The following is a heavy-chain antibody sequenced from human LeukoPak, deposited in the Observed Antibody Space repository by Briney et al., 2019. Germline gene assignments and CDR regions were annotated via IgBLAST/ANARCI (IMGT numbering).Heavy chain of an antibody. CDR2: IWSDGSKK. J-gene: IGHJ4*02. D-gene: IGHD2-2*02. Sequence: GGSLRLSCAASGFTFTNNGFHWVRQAPGKGLEWVAAIWSDGSKKYYADSVKGRFTISKDNSKNTLYLQMNSLRAEDTAVYYCARDLSYTSLDHGGQGTLVTVSS. CDR3: ARDLSYTSLDH. CDR1: GFTFTNNG. V-gene: IGHV3-33*01.